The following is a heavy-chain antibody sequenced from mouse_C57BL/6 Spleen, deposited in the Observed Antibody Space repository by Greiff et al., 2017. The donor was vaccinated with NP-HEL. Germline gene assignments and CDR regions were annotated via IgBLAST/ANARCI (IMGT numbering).Heavy chain of an antibody. CDR1: GFNIKDDY. Sequence: VQLQQSGAELVRPGASVKLSCTASGFNIKDDYMHWVKQRPEQGLEWIGWIDPENGDTEYASKFQGKATITADTSSNTAYLQLSSLTSEDTAVYYCTEGGNYAWFAYWGQGTLVTVSA. J-gene: IGHJ3*01. V-gene: IGHV14-4*01. CDR2: IDPENGDT. CDR3: TEGGNYAWFAY. D-gene: IGHD2-1*01.